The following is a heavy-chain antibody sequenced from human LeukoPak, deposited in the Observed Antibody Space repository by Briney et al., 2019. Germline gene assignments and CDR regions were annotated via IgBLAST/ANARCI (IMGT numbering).Heavy chain of an antibody. Sequence: GGSLRLSCAASGLTFSDYSMRWVRQAPGKGLEWVSSISGTGDVSKYADSVKGRFTISRDNSKNTLYLQVDSLRAEETAVYYCAKAFVPYYYGMDVWGQGTTVTVS. V-gene: IGHV3-23*01. CDR2: ISGTGDVS. D-gene: IGHD2/OR15-2a*01. CDR1: GLTFSDYS. CDR3: AKAFVPYYYGMDV. J-gene: IGHJ6*02.